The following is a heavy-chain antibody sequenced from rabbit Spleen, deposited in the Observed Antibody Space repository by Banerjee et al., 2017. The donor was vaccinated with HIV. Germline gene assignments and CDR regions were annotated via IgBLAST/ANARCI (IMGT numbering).Heavy chain of an antibody. V-gene: IGHV1S40*01. Sequence: QSLEESGGDLVKPGASLTLTCTASGFTISSGYWMCWVRQAPGKGLEWIACIYAASRDYTYYASWANGRFTISKTSTTVTLQMTSLTAADTATYFCAKGLNDDYRGLGLWGPGTLVTVS. CDR2: IYAASRDYT. D-gene: IGHD2-1*01. CDR1: GFTISSGYW. J-gene: IGHJ4*01. CDR3: AKGLNDDYRGLGL.